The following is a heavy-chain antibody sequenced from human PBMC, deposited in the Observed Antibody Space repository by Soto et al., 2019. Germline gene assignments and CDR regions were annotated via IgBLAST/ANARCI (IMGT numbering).Heavy chain of an antibody. Sequence: GGSLRLSCAASGFTVSSNYMSWVRQAPGKGLEWVSVIYSGGSTYYADSVKGRFTISRDNSKNTLYLQMNSLRAEDTAVYYCARYFDWLSGQDVWGQGTTVTVSS. J-gene: IGHJ6*02. V-gene: IGHV3-66*01. CDR1: GFTVSSNY. D-gene: IGHD3-9*01. CDR2: IYSGGST. CDR3: ARYFDWLSGQDV.